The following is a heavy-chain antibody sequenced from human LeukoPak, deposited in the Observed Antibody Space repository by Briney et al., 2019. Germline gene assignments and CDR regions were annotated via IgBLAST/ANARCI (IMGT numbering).Heavy chain of an antibody. CDR1: GFTFSSYA. CDR3: ARDLITIFGVVATGYFDY. J-gene: IGHJ4*02. Sequence: GGSLRLSCAASGFTFSSYAMHWVRQAPGKGLEWVAVISYDGSNKYYADSVKGRFTISRDNSKNTLYLQMNSLRAEDTAVYYRARDLITIFGVVATGYFDYWGQGTLVTVSS. D-gene: IGHD3-3*01. CDR2: ISYDGSNK. V-gene: IGHV3-30*01.